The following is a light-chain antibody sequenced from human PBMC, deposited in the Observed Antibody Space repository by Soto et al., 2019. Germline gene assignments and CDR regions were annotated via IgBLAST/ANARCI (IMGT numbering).Light chain of an antibody. J-gene: IGKJ5*01. CDR2: AAS. CDR1: QSVSSD. CDR3: QQYNNCPIT. V-gene: IGKV3-15*01. Sequence: EIVMTHSPATLSVSPWEIATLSCGASQSVSSDLAWYQQKPGQSPRLLIYAASTRATGIPARFSGSGSETDFTLTISSLEPEDSAVYYCQQYNNCPITFGHGTRLEIK.